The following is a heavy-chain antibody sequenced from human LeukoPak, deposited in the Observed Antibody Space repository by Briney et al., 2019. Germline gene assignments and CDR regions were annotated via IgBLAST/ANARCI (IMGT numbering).Heavy chain of an antibody. D-gene: IGHD3-22*01. V-gene: IGHV3-23*01. CDR2: ISGSGGST. CDR3: AKRLYARSGYYGDFDY. J-gene: IGHJ4*02. CDR1: GFTFSSYA. Sequence: GGSLRLSCAASGFTFSSYAMSWVRQAPGKGLEWVSAISGSGGSTYYADSVEGRFTISRDNSKNTLYLQMNSLRAEDTAVYYCAKRLYARSGYYGDFDYWGQGTLVTVSS.